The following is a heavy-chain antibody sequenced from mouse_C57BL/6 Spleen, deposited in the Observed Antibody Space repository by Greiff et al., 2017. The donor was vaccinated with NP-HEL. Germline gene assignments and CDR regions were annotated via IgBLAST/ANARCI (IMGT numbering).Heavy chain of an antibody. D-gene: IGHD1-1*01. CDR3: ARSLNYYGSRGFDY. CDR1: GFSLTSYA. CDR2: IWTGGGT. V-gene: IGHV2-9-1*01. J-gene: IGHJ2*01. Sequence: VKLVESGPGLVAPSQSLSITCTVSGFSLTSYAISWVRQPPGKGLEWLGVIWTGGGTNYNSALKSRLSISKDNSKSQVFLKMNSLQTDDTARYYCARSLNYYGSRGFDYWGRGTTLTVSS.